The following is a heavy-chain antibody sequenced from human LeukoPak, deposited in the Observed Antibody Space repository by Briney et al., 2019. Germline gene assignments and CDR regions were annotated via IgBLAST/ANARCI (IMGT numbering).Heavy chain of an antibody. CDR2: IYYSGST. V-gene: IGHV4-59*01. Sequence: SETLSLTCTVSGGSISNYYWSWIRQPPGKGLEWIGYIYYSGSTRYNPSLKSRFTISVDTSKNQFSLKVSSVTAADTAVYYCARHQGGLLGYCSSTSCYRGLYYFDYWGQGTLVTVSS. J-gene: IGHJ4*02. CDR3: ARHQGGLLGYCSSTSCYRGLYYFDY. CDR1: GGSISNYY. D-gene: IGHD2-2*02.